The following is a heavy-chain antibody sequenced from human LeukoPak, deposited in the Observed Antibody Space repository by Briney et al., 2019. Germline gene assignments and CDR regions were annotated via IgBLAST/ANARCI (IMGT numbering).Heavy chain of an antibody. CDR1: GFTFSSYA. CDR3: ARDPPYYYDSSGYFGAFDI. Sequence: GRSLRLSCAASGFTFSSYAMHWVRQAPGKGLEWVAVISYDGSNKHYADSVKGRFTISRDNSKNTLYLQMNSLRAEDTAVYYCARDPPYYYDSSGYFGAFDIWGQGTMVTVSS. V-gene: IGHV3-30*04. CDR2: ISYDGSNK. J-gene: IGHJ3*02. D-gene: IGHD3-22*01.